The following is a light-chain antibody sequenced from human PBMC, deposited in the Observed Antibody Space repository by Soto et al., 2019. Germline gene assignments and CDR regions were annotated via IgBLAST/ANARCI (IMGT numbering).Light chain of an antibody. J-gene: IGKJ1*01. Sequence: IHLPHSPTSLSASVGDRVTITCRSSQSIISYLNWYQQKPGKAPKLLICKASTLKSGVPQRFSGSGSGTEFTLTISSLQTDDFSTYYCQPYHSYWTSGQGTKVDI. V-gene: IGKV1-5*03. CDR3: QPYHSYWT. CDR1: QSIISY. CDR2: KAS.